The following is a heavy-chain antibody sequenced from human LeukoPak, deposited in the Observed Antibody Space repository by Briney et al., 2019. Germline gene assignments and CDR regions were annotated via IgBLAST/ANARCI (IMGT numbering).Heavy chain of an antibody. D-gene: IGHD3-22*01. J-gene: IGHJ4*02. Sequence: GGSLRLSCAASGSTFSSYGMHWVRQAPGKGLEWVAVISYDGSNKYYADSVKGRFTISRDNSKNTLYLQMNSLRAEDTAVYYCATQVISGYYPEKIDYWGQGTLVTVSS. CDR2: ISYDGSNK. CDR3: ATQVISGYYPEKIDY. CDR1: GSTFSSYG. V-gene: IGHV3-30*03.